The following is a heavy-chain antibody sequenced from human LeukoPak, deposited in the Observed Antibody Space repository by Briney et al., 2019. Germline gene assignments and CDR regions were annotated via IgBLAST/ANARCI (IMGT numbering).Heavy chain of an antibody. D-gene: IGHD3-3*02. CDR1: GLIFSNSA. Sequence: GGSLRLSCSASGLIFSNSAMICVRQAPGKGLQWVSSISSAAESSYYADSVKGRFTISRDNSKNTLYLQMNSLKAEDTAVYYCAKGGPTLASVPDYWGQGTLVTVSS. J-gene: IGHJ4*02. CDR3: AKGGPTLASVPDY. V-gene: IGHV3-23*01. CDR2: ISSAAESS.